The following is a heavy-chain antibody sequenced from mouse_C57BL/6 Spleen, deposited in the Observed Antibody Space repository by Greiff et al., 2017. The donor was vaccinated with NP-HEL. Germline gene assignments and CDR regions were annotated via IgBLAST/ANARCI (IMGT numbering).Heavy chain of an antibody. Sequence: EVKVVESGAELVRPGASVKLSCTASGFNIKDYYMHWVKQRPEQGLEWIGRIDPEDGDTEYAPKFQGKATMTADTSSNTAYLQLSSLTSEDTAVYYCTTITTVVAPPYWGQGTLVTVSA. CDR2: IDPEDGDT. CDR1: GFNIKDYY. V-gene: IGHV14-1*01. CDR3: TTITTVVAPPY. J-gene: IGHJ3*01. D-gene: IGHD1-1*01.